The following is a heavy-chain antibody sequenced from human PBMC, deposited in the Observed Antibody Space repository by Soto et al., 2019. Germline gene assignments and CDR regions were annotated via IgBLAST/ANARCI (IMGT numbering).Heavy chain of an antibody. Sequence: PGGSLRLSCVCSRFVFSSYAMSWVRQTPVKGLAWVAGISGNGRTTDYAAPVKGRFTISRDNSKNTLYLQMNSLRVEDTAVYYCAKVYSTDITVIVTSYGSDIWGHGTTVTVSS. J-gene: IGHJ6*02. V-gene: IGHV3-23*01. CDR1: RFVFSSYA. D-gene: IGHD2-21*01. CDR3: AKVYSTDITVIVTSYGSDI. CDR2: ISGNGRTT.